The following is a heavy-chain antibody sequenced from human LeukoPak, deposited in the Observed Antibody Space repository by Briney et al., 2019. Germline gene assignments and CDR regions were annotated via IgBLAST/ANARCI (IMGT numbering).Heavy chain of an antibody. CDR1: GYTFTSYG. Sequence: ASVKVSCKASGYTFTSYGISWVRQAPGQGLEWMGWISAYNGNTNYAQKLQGRVTMTTDTSTSTAYMELRGLRSDDTAVYYCARDPVLRYFDWLSTNWFDPWGQGTLVTVSS. J-gene: IGHJ5*02. V-gene: IGHV1-18*04. CDR2: ISAYNGNT. CDR3: ARDPVLRYFDWLSTNWFDP. D-gene: IGHD3-9*01.